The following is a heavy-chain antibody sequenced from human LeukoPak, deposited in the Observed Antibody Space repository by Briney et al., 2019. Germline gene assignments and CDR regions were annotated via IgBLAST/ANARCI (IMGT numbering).Heavy chain of an antibody. CDR3: ARRLYSGDSMTAFDY. D-gene: IGHD1-26*01. Sequence: GESLKISCKGSGFTFTTHWIGWVRQMPGKGLEWMVSLYPTDSDTRYSPSFQGQVTISADKSITTAYLRWSSLRASDTAMYYCARRLYSGDSMTAFDYWGQGTLVTVSS. CDR2: LYPTDSDT. V-gene: IGHV5-51*03. J-gene: IGHJ4*02. CDR1: GFTFTTHW.